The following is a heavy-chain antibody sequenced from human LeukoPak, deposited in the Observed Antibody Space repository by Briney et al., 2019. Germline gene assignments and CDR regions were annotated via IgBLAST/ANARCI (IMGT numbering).Heavy chain of an antibody. J-gene: IGHJ3*02. V-gene: IGHV4-59*08. CDR1: GGSISSYY. Sequence: SETLSLTCTVSGGSISSYYWSWIRQPPGKGLEWIGYIYYSGSTNYNPSLKSRVTISVDTSKNQFSLKLSSVTAADTAVYYCASRSGWLASNDAFDIWGQGTMVTVSS. D-gene: IGHD6-19*01. CDR2: IYYSGST. CDR3: ASRSGWLASNDAFDI.